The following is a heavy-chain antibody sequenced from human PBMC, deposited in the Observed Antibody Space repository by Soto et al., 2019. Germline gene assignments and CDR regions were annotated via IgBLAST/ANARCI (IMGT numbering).Heavy chain of an antibody. Sequence: QVLLQQWGAGRLKPSETLSLTCAVYGGSFIDYSWGWIRQSPGTGLEWIGEINHSGSANYNPSLKSRVTISVYTSKNQFSLKLYSVTAADAAVYYCARVSDYWSQGTLVTVSS. CDR3: ARVSDY. V-gene: IGHV4-34*01. CDR1: GGSFIDYS. CDR2: INHSGSA. J-gene: IGHJ4*02.